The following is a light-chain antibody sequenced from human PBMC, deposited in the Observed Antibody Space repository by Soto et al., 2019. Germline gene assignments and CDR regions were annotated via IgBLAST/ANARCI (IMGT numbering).Light chain of an antibody. J-gene: IGLJ2*01. V-gene: IGLV2-14*03. CDR1: TSDVGGYNY. CDR2: GVS. Sequence: QSVLTQPASVSGSPGQSIAISCSGSTSDVGGYNYVSWYQQYLGKAPKLILYGVSDRPSGVSDRFSGSKSGNTASLIISGLQAEDEAHYYCSSYTASTTLFGGGTKVTVL. CDR3: SSYTASTTL.